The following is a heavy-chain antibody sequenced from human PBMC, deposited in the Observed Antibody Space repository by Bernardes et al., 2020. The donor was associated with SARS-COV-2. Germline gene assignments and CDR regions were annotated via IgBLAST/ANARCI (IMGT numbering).Heavy chain of an antibody. D-gene: IGHD2-15*01. Sequence: GGSLRLSCAASGFTFSSYSMNWVRQAPGKGLEWVSYISSSSSTIYYADSVKGRFTISRDNAKNSLYLQMNSLRAEDTAVYYCARCPAGGSCSNDAFDIWGQGTMVTVSS. CDR2: ISSSSSTI. CDR3: ARCPAGGSCSNDAFDI. J-gene: IGHJ3*02. V-gene: IGHV3-48*04. CDR1: GFTFSSYS.